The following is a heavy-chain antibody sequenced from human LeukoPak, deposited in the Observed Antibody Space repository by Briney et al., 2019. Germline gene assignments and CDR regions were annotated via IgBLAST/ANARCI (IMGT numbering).Heavy chain of an antibody. CDR3: ARSPLTPGIAAAGTHFDY. CDR2: IIPIFGTA. V-gene: IGHV1-69*13. J-gene: IGHJ4*02. Sequence: ASVKDSCKASGGTFSSYAISWVRQAPGQGLEWMGGIIPIFGTANYAQKFQGRVTITADESTSTAYMELSSLRSEDTAVYYCARSPLTPGIAAAGTHFDYWGQGTLVTVSS. CDR1: GGTFSSYA. D-gene: IGHD6-13*01.